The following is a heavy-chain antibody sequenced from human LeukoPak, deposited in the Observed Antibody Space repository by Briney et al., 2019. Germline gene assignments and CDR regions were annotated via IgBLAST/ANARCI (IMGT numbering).Heavy chain of an antibody. CDR2: INPNSGGT. V-gene: IGHV1-2*02. Sequence: ASVKVSCKASGYTFTGYYMHWVRQAPGQGLEWMGWINPNSGGTNYAQKFQGRVTMTRDTSISTAYMELSRLRSDDTAVYYGASAYTRIVGATNYYYYGIDVWGQGTAVTVSS. CDR3: ASAYTRIVGATNYYYYGIDV. D-gene: IGHD1-26*01. CDR1: GYTFTGYY. J-gene: IGHJ6*02.